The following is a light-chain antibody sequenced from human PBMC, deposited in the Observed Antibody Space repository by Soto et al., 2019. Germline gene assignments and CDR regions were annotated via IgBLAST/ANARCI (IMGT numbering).Light chain of an antibody. V-gene: IGKV1-16*02. Sequence: DIQMTQSPSSLSASVGDRVTITCRARQNISNHLAWFQQKPGQAPKSLISAASRLQSGVPSKFSGSGSVTGSNLAITGLLPEDVTQYDDQEYNSYPVSFGGGTKVEIK. CDR3: QEYNSYPVS. J-gene: IGKJ4*01. CDR1: QNISNH. CDR2: AAS.